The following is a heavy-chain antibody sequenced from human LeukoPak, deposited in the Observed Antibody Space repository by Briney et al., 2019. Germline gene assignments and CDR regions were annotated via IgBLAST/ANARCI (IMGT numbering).Heavy chain of an antibody. CDR1: GYTFTDFY. D-gene: IGHD3-10*01. CDR2: INPNSGGT. J-gene: IGHJ6*03. Sequence: ASVKVSCKASGYTFTDFYMLWVRQAPGQGLEWMGWINPNSGGTDYAQKFQGRVTMTRDTSTSTAYMELSRLRSDDTAVYHCARGHGSYYNYMDVWGMGTTVTVSS. CDR3: ARGHGSYYNYMDV. V-gene: IGHV1-2*02.